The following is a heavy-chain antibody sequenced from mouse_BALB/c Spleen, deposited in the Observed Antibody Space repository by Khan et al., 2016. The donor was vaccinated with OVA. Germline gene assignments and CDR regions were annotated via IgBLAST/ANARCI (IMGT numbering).Heavy chain of an antibody. CDR3: AREEALYLFDH. CDR1: GYIFTSYW. J-gene: IGHJ2*01. D-gene: IGHD3-2*02. Sequence: QIQLVQSGAELVRPGASVKLSCKTSGYIFTSYWIPWVKQRPGQGLEWIARIYPGTDNTYYNEKFKDKSTLTADKSSSTAYMQISSLKSEDSYVYCCAREEALYLFDHWGQGTTLTVSS. CDR2: IYPGTDNT. V-gene: IGHV1S132*01.